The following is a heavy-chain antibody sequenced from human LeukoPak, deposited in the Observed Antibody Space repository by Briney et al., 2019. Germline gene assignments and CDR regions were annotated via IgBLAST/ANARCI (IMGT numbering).Heavy chain of an antibody. D-gene: IGHD6-19*01. V-gene: IGHV4-31*03. J-gene: IGHJ5*02. CDR1: GGSIRRGGYF. CDR3: ARGLKYDWLVGNNWFDP. CDR2: IYYTGAT. Sequence: SQTLPLTCTVSGGSIRRGGYFWNWIRHHPGKGLEWIGNIYYTGATYDNPSLKGRVAMSVDAAKNQFSLNLTSVTAEDTAVYFCARGLKYDWLVGNNWFDPWGQGILVTVSS.